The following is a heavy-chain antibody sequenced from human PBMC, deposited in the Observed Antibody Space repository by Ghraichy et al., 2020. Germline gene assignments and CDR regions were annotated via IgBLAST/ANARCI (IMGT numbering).Heavy chain of an antibody. Sequence: SCAASGFTFSSYSMNWVRQAPGKGLEWVSSISSSSSYIYYADSVKGRFTISRDNAKNSLYLQMNSLRAEDTAVDYCARNQVNDAFDIWGQGTMVTVSS. J-gene: IGHJ3*02. CDR3: ARNQVNDAFDI. D-gene: IGHD1-14*01. CDR1: GFTFSSYS. CDR2: ISSSSSYI. V-gene: IGHV3-21*01.